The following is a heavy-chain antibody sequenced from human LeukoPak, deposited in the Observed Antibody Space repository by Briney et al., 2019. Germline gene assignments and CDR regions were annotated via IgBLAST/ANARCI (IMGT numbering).Heavy chain of an antibody. J-gene: IGHJ4*02. D-gene: IGHD3-10*01. CDR1: GFTFSDYY. CDR3: ARNYYGSGSYYRDEGYYFDY. CDR2: ISSSGSTI. V-gene: IGHV3-11*01. Sequence: GGSLRLSCAASGFTFSDYYMSWIRQAPGKGLEWVSYISSSGSTIYYADSVKGRFTISRDNAKNSLYLQMNSPRAEDTAVYYCARNYYGSGSYYRDEGYYFDYWGQGTLVTVSS.